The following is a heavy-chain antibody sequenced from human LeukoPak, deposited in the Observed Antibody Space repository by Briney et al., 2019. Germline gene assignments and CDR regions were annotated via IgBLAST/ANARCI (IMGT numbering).Heavy chain of an antibody. CDR1: GFTFSNYA. D-gene: IGHD3-10*01. CDR2: TSSDLNVK. J-gene: IGHJ4*02. CDR3: AREGYYGSGSPPSLYFDY. Sequence: GGSLRLSCAASGFTFSNYAMHWVRQAPGKGLEWVAVTSSDLNVKLYADSVKGRFTISRDNSRSTLYLQMNSLRPEDTAIYYCAREGYYGSGSPPSLYFDYWGQGTLVTVSS. V-gene: IGHV3-30-3*01.